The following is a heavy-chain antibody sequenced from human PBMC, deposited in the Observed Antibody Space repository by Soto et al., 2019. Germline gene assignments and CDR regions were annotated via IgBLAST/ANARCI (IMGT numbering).Heavy chain of an antibody. CDR2: IIPIFGTA. D-gene: IGHD6-19*01. CDR3: ARDNSRGWYMDYYGMDV. Sequence: QVQLVQSGAEVKKPGSSVKVSCKASGVNFSSYAISWVRQAPGQGLEWMGGIIPIFGTANYAQKFQGRVTLTADESTNTAYMELSSLRSEDTDVYYCARDNSRGWYMDYYGMDVCGQWTTVTVSS. V-gene: IGHV1-69*01. J-gene: IGHJ6*02. CDR1: GVNFSSYA.